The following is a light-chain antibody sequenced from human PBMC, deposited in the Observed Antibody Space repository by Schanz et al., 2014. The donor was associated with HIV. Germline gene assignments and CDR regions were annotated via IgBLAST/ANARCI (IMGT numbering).Light chain of an antibody. CDR2: GNT. CDR1: SSNIGTNT. V-gene: IGLV1-44*01. J-gene: IGLJ3*02. CDR3: AAWDDSLSGWV. Sequence: QSVLTQPPSASGTPGQRVTISCSGSSSNIGTNTVNWYHQLPGTAPKLLIFGNTQRPSGVPDRFSGSKSGTSASLAISGLRSDDEAEFYCAAWDDSLSGWVFGGGTKLTVL.